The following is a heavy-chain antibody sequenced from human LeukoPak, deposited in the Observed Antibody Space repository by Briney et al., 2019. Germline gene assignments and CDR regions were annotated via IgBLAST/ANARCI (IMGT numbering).Heavy chain of an antibody. J-gene: IGHJ6*02. D-gene: IGHD2-15*01. Sequence: PSQTLSLTCAVSGGSISSGGYSWSWIRQPPGRGLEWIGYIYHSGSTYYNPSLKSQVTISVDRSKNQFSLKLSSVTAADTAVYYCGSSVVAASTYNYYGMDVWGQGTTVTVSS. CDR3: GSSVVAASTYNYYGMDV. CDR1: GGSISSGGYS. V-gene: IGHV4-30-2*01. CDR2: IYHSGST.